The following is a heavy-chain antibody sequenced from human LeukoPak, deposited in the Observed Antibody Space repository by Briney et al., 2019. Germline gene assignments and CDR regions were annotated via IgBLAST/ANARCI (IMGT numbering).Heavy chain of an antibody. CDR3: ARERIQLNWFDP. V-gene: IGHV4-61*02. D-gene: IGHD5-18*01. J-gene: IGHJ5*02. Sequence: SQALSLTCTVSGGSISSGSYYWSWIRQPAGKGLEWIGRIYTSGSTNYSPSLKSRVTISVDTSKNQFSLKLSSVTAADTAVYYCARERIQLNWFDPWGQGTLVTVSS. CDR2: IYTSGST. CDR1: GGSISSGSYY.